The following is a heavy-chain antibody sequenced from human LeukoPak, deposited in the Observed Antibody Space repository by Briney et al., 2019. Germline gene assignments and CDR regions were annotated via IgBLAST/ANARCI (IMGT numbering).Heavy chain of an antibody. V-gene: IGHV3-30*02. Sequence: GGSQRLSCAASGFTFSSYGMHWVRQAPGKGLEWVAFIRYDGSNKYYADSVKGRFTISRDNSKNTLYLQMNSLRAEDTAVYYCAKDSGYYGSGSLTWGQGTLVTVSS. CDR1: GFTFSSYG. CDR3: AKDSGYYGSGSLT. CDR2: IRYDGSNK. D-gene: IGHD3-10*01. J-gene: IGHJ5*02.